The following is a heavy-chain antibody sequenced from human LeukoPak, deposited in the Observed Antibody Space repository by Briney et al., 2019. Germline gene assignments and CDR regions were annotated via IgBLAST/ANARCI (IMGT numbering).Heavy chain of an antibody. CDR3: ARELTTVTNTFDP. CDR2: ISAYNGNT. V-gene: IGHV1-18*01. D-gene: IGHD4-17*01. Sequence: GASVKVSCKASGYTFTSYGISWVRQAPGQGLEWMGWISAYNGNTNYAQKFQGRVTMTRDTSISTAYMELSRLRSDDTAVYYCARELTTVTNTFDPWGQGTLVTVSS. J-gene: IGHJ5*02. CDR1: GYTFTSYG.